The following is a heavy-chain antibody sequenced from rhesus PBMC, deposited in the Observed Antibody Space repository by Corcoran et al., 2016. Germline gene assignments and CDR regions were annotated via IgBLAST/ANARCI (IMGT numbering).Heavy chain of an antibody. CDR3: AKDGNSKFGLVMVGVDS. Sequence: EVQLVQSGAEVKRPGESLKISCKTSGYSFTSYWISWVRQMPGKGLEWMGAIDPSDSDTSYHPSFPGHVTSSADMSISTAYLQWSRLKASDTATYYCAKDGNSKFGLVMVGVDSWGQWVVVTVSS. CDR2: IDPSDSDT. J-gene: IGHJ6*01. V-gene: IGHV5-20*01. D-gene: IGHD3-3*01. CDR1: GYSFTSYW.